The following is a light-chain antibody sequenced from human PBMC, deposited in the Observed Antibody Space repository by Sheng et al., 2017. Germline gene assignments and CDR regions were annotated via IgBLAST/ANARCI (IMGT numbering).Light chain of an antibody. CDR3: QQYSSYPWT. Sequence: DIQMTQSPSTLSASVGDRVTITCRASHSIDTWLAWYQQKPGKAPNLLIYKASTLQTGVRSTFSGSGSGTEFTLTISSLQPDDFATYYCQQYSSYPWTFGQGTKVEIK. J-gene: IGKJ1*01. CDR1: HSIDTW. V-gene: IGKV1-5*03. CDR2: KAS.